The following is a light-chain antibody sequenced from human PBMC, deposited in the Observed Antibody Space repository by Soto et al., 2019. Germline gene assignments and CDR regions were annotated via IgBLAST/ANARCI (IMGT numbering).Light chain of an antibody. CDR1: QGISNY. V-gene: IGKV1-16*02. CDR2: AAS. Sequence: DIQMTQSPSSLSASRGDRVTMTCRASQGISNYLAWFQQKPGKAPKSLIYAASNLQSGVSSKFSGSGSGTDFTLTISGLQPEDSATYFCLKYDTYPLIFGGGTKVDIK. J-gene: IGKJ4*01. CDR3: LKYDTYPLI.